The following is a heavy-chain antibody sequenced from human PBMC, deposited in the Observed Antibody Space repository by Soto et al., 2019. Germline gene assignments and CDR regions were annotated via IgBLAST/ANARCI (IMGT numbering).Heavy chain of an antibody. Sequence: SETLSLTCTVSGGSISSYYWSWIRQPPGKGLEWIGYIYYSGSTNYNPSLKSRVTISVDTSKNQFSLKLSSVTAADTAVYYCARSRAPFDPWGQGTLVTVSS. V-gene: IGHV4-59*01. CDR3: ARSRAPFDP. CDR2: IYYSGST. J-gene: IGHJ5*02. CDR1: GGSISSYY.